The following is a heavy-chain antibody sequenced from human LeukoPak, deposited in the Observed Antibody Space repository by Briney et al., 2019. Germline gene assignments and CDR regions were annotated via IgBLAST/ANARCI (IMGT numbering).Heavy chain of an antibody. V-gene: IGHV1-2*02. Sequence: ASVKVSCKASGYTFTGYYMHWVRQAPGQGLEWMRWINPNSGGTNYAQKFQGRVTMTRDTSISTAYMELSRLRSDDAAVYYCARDTTYNWNDAFDPWGQGTLVTVSS. CDR3: ARDTTYNWNDAFDP. D-gene: IGHD1-1*01. J-gene: IGHJ5*02. CDR1: GYTFTGYY. CDR2: INPNSGGT.